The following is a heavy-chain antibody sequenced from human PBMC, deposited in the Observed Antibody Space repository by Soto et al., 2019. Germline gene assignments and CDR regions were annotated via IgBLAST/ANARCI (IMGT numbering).Heavy chain of an antibody. D-gene: IGHD6-19*01. Sequence: SSETLSLTCTFSGCSISSYYWSWIRQPPGKGLEWIGYIYYSGSTNYNPSLKSRVTISVDTSKNQFSLKLSSVTAADTAVYYCARSIPPIAVAGFDYWGQGTLVTVS. CDR3: ARSIPPIAVAGFDY. CDR1: GCSISSYY. CDR2: IYYSGST. J-gene: IGHJ4*02. V-gene: IGHV4-59*08.